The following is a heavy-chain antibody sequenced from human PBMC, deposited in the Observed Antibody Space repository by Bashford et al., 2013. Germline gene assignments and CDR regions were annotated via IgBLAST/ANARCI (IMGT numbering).Heavy chain of an antibody. J-gene: IGHJ1*01. V-gene: IGHV1-69*13. CDR3: ARDLFAAIAAADA. CDR2: IIPIFGTA. Sequence: SVKVSCKASGYTFTSYGISWVRQAPGQGLEWMGGIIPIFGTANYAQKFQGRVTITADESTSTAYMELSSLRSEDTAVYYCARDLFAAIAAADAWGQGPWSPSPQ. CDR1: GYTFTSYG. D-gene: IGHD6-13*01.